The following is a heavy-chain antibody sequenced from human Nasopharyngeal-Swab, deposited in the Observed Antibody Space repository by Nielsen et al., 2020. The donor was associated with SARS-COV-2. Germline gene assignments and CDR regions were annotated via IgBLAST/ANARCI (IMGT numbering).Heavy chain of an antibody. J-gene: IGHJ6*03. CDR3: ARSPHYYYYMDV. Sequence: WIRQPPGKGLQWIGSVYYTGSTYYNPSLKSRVTISVDTSQNQFSLKLRSATAADTAVYYCARSPHYYYYMDVRGTGTTVTVSS. V-gene: IGHV4-39*01. CDR2: VYYTGST.